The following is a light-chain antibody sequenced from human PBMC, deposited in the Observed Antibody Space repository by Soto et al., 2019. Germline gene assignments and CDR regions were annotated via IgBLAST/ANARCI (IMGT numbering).Light chain of an antibody. V-gene: IGLV1-44*01. CDR2: SNN. Sequence: QSVLTQPPSASGTPGQRVTISCSGSSSNIGSNTVNWYQQLPGTAPKLLIYSNNQRPSGVPDRFSGSKSGTSASLAISGLQSEDEADYYCAAWDDSLNGHVVFGGGTKLT. CDR1: SSNIGSNT. CDR3: AAWDDSLNGHVV. J-gene: IGLJ2*01.